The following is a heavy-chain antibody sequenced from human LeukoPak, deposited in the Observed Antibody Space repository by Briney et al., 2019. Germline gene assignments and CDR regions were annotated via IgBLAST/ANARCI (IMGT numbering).Heavy chain of an antibody. V-gene: IGHV3-64*01. D-gene: IGHD2/OR15-2a*01. CDR2: ISSNGVRI. CDR1: GFTFSDYA. CDR3: ARGHFSTFGY. J-gene: IGHJ4*02. Sequence: GGSLRLSCAASGFTFSDYAMHWVRQAPGKGLEYVSAISSNGVRIYYANSVKGRFTISRDNSKNTLYLQMGSLRAEDMGVYYCARGHFSTFGYWGQGTLVTVSS.